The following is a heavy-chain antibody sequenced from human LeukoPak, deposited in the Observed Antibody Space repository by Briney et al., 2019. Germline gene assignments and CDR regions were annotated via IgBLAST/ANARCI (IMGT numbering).Heavy chain of an antibody. CDR1: GYSFTSHY. V-gene: IGHV1-46*01. Sequence: GTSVKVSCKASGYSFTSHYMHWVRQAPGQGLEWMGLINPSGSSTLYAQKFQGRVTMTRDMSTTTDYMELSSLRSEDTAVYYCARFSRGMYYGSGSSGLGYFDYWGQGTLVTVSP. D-gene: IGHD3-10*01. CDR2: INPSGSST. J-gene: IGHJ4*02. CDR3: ARFSRGMYYGSGSSGLGYFDY.